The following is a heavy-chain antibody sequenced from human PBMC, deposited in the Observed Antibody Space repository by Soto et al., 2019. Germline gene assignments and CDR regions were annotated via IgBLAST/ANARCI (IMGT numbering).Heavy chain of an antibody. J-gene: IGHJ5*02. D-gene: IGHD6-19*01. CDR2: ISGSGGST. V-gene: IGHV3-23*01. CDR1: GFTFSSYA. CDR3: AKDGRGEQWLVGGNWFDP. Sequence: GGSLRLSCAASGFTFSSYAMSWVRQAPGKGLEWVSAISGSGGSTYYADSVKGRFTISRDNSKNTLYLQMNSLRAEDTAVYYCAKDGRGEQWLVGGNWFDPWGQGTLVTVSS.